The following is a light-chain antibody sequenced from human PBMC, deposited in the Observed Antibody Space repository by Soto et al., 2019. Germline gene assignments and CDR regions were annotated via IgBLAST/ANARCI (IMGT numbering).Light chain of an antibody. CDR3: QQRAEWPIT. CDR2: ETS. Sequence: EIVLTQSPGTLSLSPGERATLSCRASQSVGRYLAWYQQKVGQAPRLLIYETSNRAIGVPARFSGSGSGAEFTLTISSLEPEDFAVYYCQQRAEWPITFGPGARLEMK. V-gene: IGKV3-11*01. J-gene: IGKJ5*01. CDR1: QSVGRY.